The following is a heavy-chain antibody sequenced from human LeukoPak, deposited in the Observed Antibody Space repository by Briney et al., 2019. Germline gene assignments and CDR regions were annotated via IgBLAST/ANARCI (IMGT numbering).Heavy chain of an antibody. Sequence: GASVKVSCKASGYTFTSYDINWVRQATGQGLEWMGWMNPNSGNTGYAQKFQGRVTMTRNTSISTAYMELSSLRSEDTAVYYCARRRYSSSFYYYYYMDVRGKGTTVTVSS. J-gene: IGHJ6*03. V-gene: IGHV1-8*01. D-gene: IGHD6-6*01. CDR2: MNPNSGNT. CDR1: GYTFTSYD. CDR3: ARRRYSSSFYYYYYMDV.